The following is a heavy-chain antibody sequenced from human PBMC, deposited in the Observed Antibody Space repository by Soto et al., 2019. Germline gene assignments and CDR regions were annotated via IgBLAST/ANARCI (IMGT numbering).Heavy chain of an antibody. D-gene: IGHD5-18*01. V-gene: IGHV1-69*12. CDR2: IIPIFGTA. J-gene: IGHJ4*02. CDR3: ARDPEGTARAYFDY. CDR1: GGTFSSYA. Sequence: QVQLVQSGAEVKKPGSSVKVSCKASGGTFSSYAISWVRQAPGQGLEWMGGIIPIFGTANYAQKFQGRVTITADEATSTAYMEHRSLRSEDTAVYDCARDPEGTARAYFDYWGQGTLVTVSS.